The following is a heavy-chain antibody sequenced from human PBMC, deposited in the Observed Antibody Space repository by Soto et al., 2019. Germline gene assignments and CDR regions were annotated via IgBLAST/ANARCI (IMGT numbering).Heavy chain of an antibody. Sequence: EVQLLESGGGLVQPGGSLRLSCAASGFTFSSYAMSWVRQAPGKGLEWVSAISGSGGSTYYADSVKGRFTISRDNSKNTLYLQMNSLRAEDTAVYYCAKVEYGLNTMVRGVMVCYYFEYWGQGTLVTVSS. CDR3: AKVEYGLNTMVRGVMVCYYFEY. V-gene: IGHV3-23*01. D-gene: IGHD3-10*01. J-gene: IGHJ4*02. CDR2: ISGSGGST. CDR1: GFTFSSYA.